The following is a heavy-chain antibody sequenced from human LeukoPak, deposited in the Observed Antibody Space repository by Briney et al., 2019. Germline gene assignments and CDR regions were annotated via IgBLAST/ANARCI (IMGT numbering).Heavy chain of an antibody. CDR3: ARLNNVGYYDSSGYYT. Sequence: GASVKVSCKASGYTFTNYGISWVRQAPGQGLEWMGWISAYNGNTNYAQKVQDRVTMTTDTSTSTAYMELRSLRSDDTAVYYCARLNNVGYYDSSGYYTWGQGTLVTVSS. V-gene: IGHV1-18*01. CDR1: GYTFTNYG. D-gene: IGHD3-22*01. CDR2: ISAYNGNT. J-gene: IGHJ5*02.